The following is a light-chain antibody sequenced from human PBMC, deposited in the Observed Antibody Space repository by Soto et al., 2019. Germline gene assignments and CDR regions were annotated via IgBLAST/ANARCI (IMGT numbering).Light chain of an antibody. V-gene: IGKV3-20*01. J-gene: IGKJ1*01. CDR2: GAV. CDR3: QQYSDSPQT. CDR1: ESVDSNY. Sequence: EIVLTQSPGTLSLSPGERATLSCRATESVDSNYLAWYQQKPGQAPRLLIYGAVSRATGTPDRFSGSRSGTYFILTISRLDPEDSAVYYGQQYSDSPQTFGQGTKVEIK.